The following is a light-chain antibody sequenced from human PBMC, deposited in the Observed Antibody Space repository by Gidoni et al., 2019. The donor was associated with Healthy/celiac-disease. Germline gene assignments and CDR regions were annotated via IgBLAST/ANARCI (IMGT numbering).Light chain of an antibody. CDR3: QQYDNVHTWT. J-gene: IGKJ1*01. Sequence: LSASVGDSVTITCQASQDISNYLNWYQQTAGKAPKLLIYDASNLETGVPSRFSGSGSGTDFTFTISSLQPEDIATYYCQQYDNVHTWTFGQGTKVEIK. CDR2: DAS. V-gene: IGKV1-33*01. CDR1: QDISNY.